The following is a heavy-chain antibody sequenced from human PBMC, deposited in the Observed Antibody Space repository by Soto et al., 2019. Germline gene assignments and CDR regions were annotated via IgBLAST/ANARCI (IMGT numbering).Heavy chain of an antibody. CDR3: VRDDDYGGTNNWFDP. J-gene: IGHJ5*02. CDR1: GFSFSDYY. D-gene: IGHD4-17*01. CDR2: ISSSGNSI. V-gene: IGHV3-11*01. Sequence: PGGSLRLSCTASGFSFSDYYMSWIRQAPGKGLECIAYISSSGNSIYYADSVKGRFTVSRDNAKNSLYLHMNSLTAEDTAMYYCVRDDDYGGTNNWFDPWGQGTLVTVS.